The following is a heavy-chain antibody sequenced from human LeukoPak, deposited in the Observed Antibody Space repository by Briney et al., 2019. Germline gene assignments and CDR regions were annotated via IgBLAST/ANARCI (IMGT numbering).Heavy chain of an antibody. Sequence: GASVKVSCKASGYTFTGYYMHWVRQAPGQGLEWMGRINPNSGGTNYAQKFQGRVTMTRDTSISTAYMELSRLRSDDTAVYYCARGSSSGWSHFDYWGQGTLVTVSS. CDR1: GYTFTGYY. J-gene: IGHJ4*02. CDR3: ARGSSSGWSHFDY. D-gene: IGHD6-13*01. CDR2: INPNSGGT. V-gene: IGHV1-2*06.